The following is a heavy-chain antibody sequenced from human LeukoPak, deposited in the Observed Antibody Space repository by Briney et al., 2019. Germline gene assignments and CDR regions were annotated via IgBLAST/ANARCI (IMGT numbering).Heavy chain of an antibody. J-gene: IGHJ4*02. Sequence: SETLSLTCTVSGGSISSSSYYWGWIRQPPGKGLEWFGSIYYSGSTYYNPSLKRRVTISVDTSKNQFSLKLSSVTAADTAVYYCARGPRYHYYDSSGYYYYWGQGTLVTVSS. CDR2: IYYSGST. CDR3: ARGPRYHYYDSSGYYYY. D-gene: IGHD3-22*01. V-gene: IGHV4-39*01. CDR1: GGSISSSSYY.